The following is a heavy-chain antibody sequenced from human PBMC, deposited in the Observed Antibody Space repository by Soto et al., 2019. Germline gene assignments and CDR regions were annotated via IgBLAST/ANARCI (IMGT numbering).Heavy chain of an antibody. Sequence: QVQLVQSGAEVKKPGPSVKVSCKASGGTFSSYTISWVRQAPGQGLEWMGRIIPILGIANYAQKFQCRVTITADKSTSTAYMELRSLRAEDTAVYYCAREFSVTMGRGVCGAFDIWGQGTMVTVSS. CDR2: IIPILGIA. CDR1: GGTFSSYT. CDR3: AREFSVTMGRGVCGAFDI. D-gene: IGHD3-10*01. J-gene: IGHJ3*02. V-gene: IGHV1-69*08.